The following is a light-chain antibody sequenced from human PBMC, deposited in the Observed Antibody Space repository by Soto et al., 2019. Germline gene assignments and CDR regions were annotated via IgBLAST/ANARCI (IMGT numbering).Light chain of an antibody. CDR2: GAS. CDR3: LQDHDYPRT. CDR1: QSITSS. J-gene: IGKJ1*01. V-gene: IGKV3-15*01. Sequence: EIVMTQSPATLSVYPGERATLSCRASQSITSSLSWYQQKPGQAPRLLIYGASTRATGIPPRFSGSGSGTEFTLTVSSLQPEDFATYYCLQDHDYPRTFGQGTKVDIK.